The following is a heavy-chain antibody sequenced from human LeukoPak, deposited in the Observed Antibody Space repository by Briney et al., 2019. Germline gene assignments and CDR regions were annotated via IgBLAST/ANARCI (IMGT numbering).Heavy chain of an antibody. V-gene: IGHV1-3*01. J-gene: IGHJ4*02. CDR2: INAGNGNT. CDR1: GYTFTSYA. Sequence: ASVKVSCKASGYTFTSYAMHWVRQAPGQRLEWMGWINAGNGNTKYSQKFQGSVTITRDTSASTAYMELSRLRSEDTAVYYCARALDGSYSGYRYWGQGTLVSVSS. D-gene: IGHD5-12*01. CDR3: ARALDGSYSGYRY.